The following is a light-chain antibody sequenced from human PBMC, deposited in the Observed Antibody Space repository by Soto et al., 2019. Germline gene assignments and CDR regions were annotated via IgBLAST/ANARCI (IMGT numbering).Light chain of an antibody. CDR2: AAS. CDR3: QQLNTYPWT. CDR1: QGISSY. J-gene: IGKJ1*01. Sequence: DSQLPPSPYFISASVLSRLHITGLASQGISSYLAWYQQKPGKAPKLLIYAASTLLSGVPSRFSGSGSGADFTLTISSLQPEDFATYYCQQLNTYPWTCGQGTKVDIK. V-gene: IGKV1-9*01.